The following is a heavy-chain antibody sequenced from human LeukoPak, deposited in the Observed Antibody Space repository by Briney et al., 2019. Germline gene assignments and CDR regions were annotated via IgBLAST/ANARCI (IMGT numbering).Heavy chain of an antibody. V-gene: IGHV3-30*02. Sequence: GGSLRLSCAASGFTFSTYGMNWVRQAPGKGLEWVAFIRYDGSNKYYADSVKGRFTISRDNSKNTLYLQMNSLRAEDTAVYYCGKSDRRTMVRGVTIRDHAFDIWGQGTMVTVSS. D-gene: IGHD3-10*01. J-gene: IGHJ3*02. CDR2: IRYDGSNK. CDR3: GKSDRRTMVRGVTIRDHAFDI. CDR1: GFTFSTYG.